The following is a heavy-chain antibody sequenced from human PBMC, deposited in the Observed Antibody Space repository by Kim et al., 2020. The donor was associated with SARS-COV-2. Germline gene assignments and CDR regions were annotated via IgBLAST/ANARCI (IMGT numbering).Heavy chain of an antibody. V-gene: IGHV3-48*03. D-gene: IGHD2-15*01. CDR2: ISGSGTTI. CDR3: TRDGAPQEPRYCGGGSCYPFDY. Sequence: GGSLRLSCVASGFTFSSYEMNWVRQAPGKGLEWVSYISGSGTTIYYADSLKGRFTISRDNAKNSLYLQMNSLRAEDTAVYYCTRDGAPQEPRYCGGGSCYPFDYWGQGTLVTVSS. J-gene: IGHJ4*02. CDR1: GFTFSSYE.